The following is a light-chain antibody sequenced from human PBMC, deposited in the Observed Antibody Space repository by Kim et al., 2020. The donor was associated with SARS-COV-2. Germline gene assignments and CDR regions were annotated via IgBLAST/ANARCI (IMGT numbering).Light chain of an antibody. Sequence: SSELTQDPAVSVALGQTVRITCQGDSLRNYYASWYQQKPGQAPILVIYGKNNRPSGNPDRFSGSSSGNTASLTITGAQAEDEADYYCNSRDSSGNHVVFGGGTQLTVL. CDR1: SLRNYY. CDR3: NSRDSSGNHVV. V-gene: IGLV3-19*01. CDR2: GKN. J-gene: IGLJ2*01.